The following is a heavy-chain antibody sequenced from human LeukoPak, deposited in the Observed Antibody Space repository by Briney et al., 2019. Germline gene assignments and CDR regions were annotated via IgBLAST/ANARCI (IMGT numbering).Heavy chain of an antibody. CDR1: GSTFGSYA. CDR2: ISGSGGST. V-gene: IGHV3-23*01. D-gene: IGHD2-15*01. CDR3: AKDLLPLIVVVVATTFDY. Sequence: GGSLRLSCAVSGSTFGSYAMSWVRQAPGKGLEWVSAISGSGGSTYYADSVKGRFTISRDNSKNTLYLQMNSLRAEDTAVYYCAKDLLPLIVVVVATTFDYWGQGTLVTVSS. J-gene: IGHJ4*02.